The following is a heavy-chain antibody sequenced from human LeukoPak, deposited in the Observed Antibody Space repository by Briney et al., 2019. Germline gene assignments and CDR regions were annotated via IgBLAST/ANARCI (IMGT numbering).Heavy chain of an antibody. CDR3: AKDPTYYYDSSGYPPDY. D-gene: IGHD3-22*01. CDR2: ISGSGGNT. Sequence: GGSLRLSCAASGFTFNNYAMSWVRQAPGKGLEWVSVISGSGGNTHYADSVKGRFTISRDICKNTLYLQMNSLRAEDTAVYYCAKDPTYYYDSSGYPPDYWGQGTLVTVSS. CDR1: GFTFNNYA. J-gene: IGHJ4*02. V-gene: IGHV3-23*01.